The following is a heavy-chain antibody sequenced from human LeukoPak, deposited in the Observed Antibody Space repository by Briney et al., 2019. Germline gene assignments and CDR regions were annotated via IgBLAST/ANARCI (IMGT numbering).Heavy chain of an antibody. D-gene: IGHD4-11*01. CDR2: MNPNSGNA. J-gene: IGHJ4*02. V-gene: IGHV1-8*02. Sequence: GASVKVSCKASGGTFSSYAINWVRQAPGQGLEWMGWMNPNSGNAGYAQKFRGRVTMTRNTSISTAYMELSSLRSEDTAVYYCARLSIRAPVTTLGYWGQGTLVTVSS. CDR1: GGTFSSYA. CDR3: ARLSIRAPVTTLGY.